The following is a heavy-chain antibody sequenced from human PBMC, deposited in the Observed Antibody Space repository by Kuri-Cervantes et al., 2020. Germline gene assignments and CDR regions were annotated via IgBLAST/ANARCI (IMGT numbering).Heavy chain of an antibody. J-gene: IGHJ5*02. CDR3: VGGFGDLRWFDP. CDR1: EFTFSSFS. V-gene: IGHV3-21*01. Sequence: GESLKISCVAPEFTFSSFSMNWVRQAPGKGLEWVSSISGNSKHIYYAESVRGRFTISRDNAKNSLYLQMNSLRAEDTAVYYCVGGFGDLRWFDPWGQGTLITVSS. CDR2: ISGNSKHI. D-gene: IGHD3-10*01.